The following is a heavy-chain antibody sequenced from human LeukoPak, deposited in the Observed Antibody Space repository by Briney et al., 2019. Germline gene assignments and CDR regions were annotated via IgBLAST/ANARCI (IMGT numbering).Heavy chain of an antibody. CDR3: ARALYDYGDYPYYFDY. V-gene: IGHV3-74*01. Sequence: GGSLRLSCAASGFTFSSYWMHWVRQAPGKGLVWVSRINSDGSSTSYADSVKGRFTISRDNARNTLYLQMNSLRAEDTAVYYCARALYDYGDYPYYFDYWGQGTLVTVSS. D-gene: IGHD4-17*01. J-gene: IGHJ4*02. CDR2: INSDGSST. CDR1: GFTFSSYW.